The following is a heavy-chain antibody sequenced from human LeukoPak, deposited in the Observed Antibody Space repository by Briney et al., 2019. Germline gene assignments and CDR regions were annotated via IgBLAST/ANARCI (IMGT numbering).Heavy chain of an antibody. Sequence: GGSLRLSCAASGFTFSSYGMHWVRQAPGKGLEWVAVVWYDGGNKYYADSVKGRFTISRDNSKNTLYLQMNSLRAEDTAVYYCARGTSGGYEGDYWGQGTLVTVSS. J-gene: IGHJ4*02. CDR1: GFTFSSYG. V-gene: IGHV3-33*01. CDR3: ARGTSGGYEGDY. D-gene: IGHD1-1*01. CDR2: VWYDGGNK.